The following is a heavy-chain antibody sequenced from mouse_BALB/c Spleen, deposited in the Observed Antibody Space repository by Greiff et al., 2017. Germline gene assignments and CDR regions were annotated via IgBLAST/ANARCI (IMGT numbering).Heavy chain of an antibody. J-gene: IGHJ3*01. V-gene: IGHV1S22*01. D-gene: IGHD2-14*01. CDR1: GYTFTSYW. CDR2: IYPGSGST. CDR3: TRSGNRYDGSWFAY. Sequence: LQQPGSELVRPGASVKLSCKASGYTFTSYWMHWVKQRHGQGLEWIGNIYPGSGSTNYDEKFKSKGTLTVDTSSSTAYMHLSSLTSEDSAVYYCTRSGNRYDGSWFAYWGQGTLVTVSA.